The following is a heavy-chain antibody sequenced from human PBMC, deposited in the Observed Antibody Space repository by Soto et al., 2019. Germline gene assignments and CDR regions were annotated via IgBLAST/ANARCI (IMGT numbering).Heavy chain of an antibody. D-gene: IGHD6-13*01. CDR2: ISYDGSNK. V-gene: IGHV3-30*03. CDR3: ATKAAAGRNYYYGMDV. J-gene: IGHJ6*02. CDR1: GFTFSSYG. Sequence: QVQLVESGGGVVQPGRSLRLSCAASGFTFSSYGMHWVRQAPGKGLEWVAVISYDGSNKYYADSVKGRFTISRDNSKNTLYLQMNSLRAEDPAVYYCATKAAAGRNYYYGMDVWGQGTTVTVSS.